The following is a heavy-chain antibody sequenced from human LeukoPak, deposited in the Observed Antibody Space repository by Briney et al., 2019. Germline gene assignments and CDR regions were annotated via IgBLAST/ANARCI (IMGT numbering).Heavy chain of an antibody. CDR1: AGSITSHDYY. D-gene: IGHD6-13*01. J-gene: IGHJ4*02. Sequence: SQTLSLTCTVSAGSITSHDYYWSWIRQAPGKGLEWIGYTHNSGSTFYNPSLKSRFTISVDTSKNQFSLKLSSVTAADTAVYYCARVWAAAGSYYFDYWGQGTLVTVSS. CDR3: ARVWAAAGSYYFDY. CDR2: THNSGST. V-gene: IGHV4-30-4*01.